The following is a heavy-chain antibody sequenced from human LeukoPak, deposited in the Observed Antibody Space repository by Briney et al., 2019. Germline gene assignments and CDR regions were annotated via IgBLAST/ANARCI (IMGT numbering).Heavy chain of an antibody. CDR2: ISGSGGST. D-gene: IGHD3-22*01. CDR1: GFTFSSYA. V-gene: IGHV3-23*01. J-gene: IGHJ4*02. CDR3: ATMSYYDSSGYYYGLRYFDY. Sequence: GGSLRLSCAASGFTFSSYAMSWARQAPGKGLEWVSAISGSGGSTYYADSVKGRFTISRDNSKNTLYLQMNSLRAEDTAVYYCATMSYYDSSGYYYGLRYFDYWGQGTLVTVSS.